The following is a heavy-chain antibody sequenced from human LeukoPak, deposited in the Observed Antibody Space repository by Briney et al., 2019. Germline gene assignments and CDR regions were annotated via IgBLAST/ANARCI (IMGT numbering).Heavy chain of an antibody. CDR2: ISSSSSTI. V-gene: IGHV3-48*01. D-gene: IGHD3-10*01. CDR3: AKVLWWGYGSGSYSNFDY. CDR1: GFTFSSYS. J-gene: IGHJ4*02. Sequence: GGSLRLSCAASGFTFSSYSMNWVRQAPGKGLEWVSYISSSSSTIYYADSVKGRFTISRDNSKNTLYLQMNSLRAEDSAVYYCAKVLWWGYGSGSYSNFDYWGQGTLVTVSS.